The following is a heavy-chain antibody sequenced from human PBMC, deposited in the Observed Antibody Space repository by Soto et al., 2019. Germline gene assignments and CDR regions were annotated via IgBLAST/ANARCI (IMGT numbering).Heavy chain of an antibody. CDR3: ARDNNYDFWSGHRD. Sequence: GGSLRLSCAASGFTVSSNYMSWVRQAPGKGLEWVSVIYSGGSTYYADSVKGRFTISRDNSKNTLYLQMNSLRAEDTAVYYCARDNNYDFWSGHRDWGQGTLVTVSS. CDR2: IYSGGST. D-gene: IGHD3-3*01. V-gene: IGHV3-66*01. J-gene: IGHJ4*02. CDR1: GFTVSSNY.